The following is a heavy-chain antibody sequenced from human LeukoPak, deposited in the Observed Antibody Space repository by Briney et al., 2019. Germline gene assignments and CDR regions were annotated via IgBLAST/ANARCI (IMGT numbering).Heavy chain of an antibody. V-gene: IGHV3-33*01. D-gene: IGHD1-26*01. Sequence: GRSLRLSCAASGFTFGSYGMHWVRQAPGKGLEWVAVIWYDGSNKYYADFVKGRFTISRDNSKNTLYLQMNSLRAEDTAVYYCARVLVGATGGMDVWGQGTTVTVSS. CDR1: GFTFGSYG. CDR3: ARVLVGATGGMDV. CDR2: IWYDGSNK. J-gene: IGHJ6*02.